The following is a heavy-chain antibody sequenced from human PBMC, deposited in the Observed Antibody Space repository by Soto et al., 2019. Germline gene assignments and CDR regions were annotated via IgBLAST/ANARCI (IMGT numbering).Heavy chain of an antibody. V-gene: IGHV3-74*01. Sequence: PGGSLRLSCEASGFVFTNFWMHWVRHVPGKGLVWVARIDTSGHSTNYAESVEGRFTISRDNAKNTVSLQMNSLRVEDTGVYYCAKDSWYFDLWSQGSQVTVSS. CDR2: IDTSGHST. CDR1: GFVFTNFW. CDR3: AKDSWYFDL. D-gene: IGHD6-13*01. J-gene: IGHJ4*02.